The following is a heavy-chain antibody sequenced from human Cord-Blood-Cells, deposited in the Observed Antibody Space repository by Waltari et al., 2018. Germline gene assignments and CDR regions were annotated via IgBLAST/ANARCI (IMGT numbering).Heavy chain of an antibody. Sequence: QVQLQQWGAGLLKPSETLSLTCAAYGGSFSGYYWSWIREPPGTGLEGNGEINHSRRTNYNPSLKSRVTISVDTSKNQFSLKLSSVTAADTAVYYCARGGSVAGNHYYYGMDVWGQVTTVTVSS. V-gene: IGHV4-34*01. J-gene: IGHJ6*02. CDR1: GGSFSGYY. CDR3: ARGGSVAGNHYYYGMDV. D-gene: IGHD6-19*01. CDR2: INHSRRT.